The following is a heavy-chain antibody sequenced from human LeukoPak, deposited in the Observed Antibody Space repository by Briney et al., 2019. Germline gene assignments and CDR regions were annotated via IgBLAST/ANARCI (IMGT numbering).Heavy chain of an antibody. D-gene: IGHD6-19*01. CDR3: ARVRSGWPHDAFDI. J-gene: IGHJ3*02. Sequence: ASVKVSCKASGYSFADYYMHWVRQAPGQGLEWMGWINTNTGNPTYAQGFTGRFVFSLDTSVSTAYLQLGSLKAEDTAVYYCARVRSGWPHDAFDIWGQGTMVTVSS. CDR2: INTNTGNP. CDR1: GYSFADYY. V-gene: IGHV7-4-1*01.